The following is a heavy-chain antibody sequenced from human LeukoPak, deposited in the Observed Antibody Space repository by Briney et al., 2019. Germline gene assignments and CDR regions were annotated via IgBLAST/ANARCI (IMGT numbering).Heavy chain of an antibody. CDR2: TIHIFGLA. J-gene: IGHJ4*02. Sequence: SVKVSCKASGGTFSSYAISWVRQAPGQGLEWMGRTIHIFGLANYAQKFQGRVTITADKSTSTAYMELSSLRSEDTAVYYCTRDSLMRYNWNYVAEFDYWGQGTLVTVSS. V-gene: IGHV1-69*04. CDR1: GGTFSSYA. CDR3: TRDSLMRYNWNYVAEFDY. D-gene: IGHD1-7*01.